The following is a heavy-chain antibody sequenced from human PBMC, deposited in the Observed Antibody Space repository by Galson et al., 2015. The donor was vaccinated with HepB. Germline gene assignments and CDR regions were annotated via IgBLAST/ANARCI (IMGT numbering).Heavy chain of an antibody. CDR1: GLTFGDYA. J-gene: IGHJ4*02. CDR3: SRGDFGGPLDY. CDR2: IRSKAYGETI. V-gene: IGHV3-49*04. D-gene: IGHD4-23*01. Sequence: SLRLSCAGSGLTFGDYAFSWVRQAPGKGLEWVGFIRSKAYGETIEYAASVKGRFTISRDDSRRIVYLQMESLKTEDTAVYYCSRGDFGGPLDYWGQGTLVTVSS.